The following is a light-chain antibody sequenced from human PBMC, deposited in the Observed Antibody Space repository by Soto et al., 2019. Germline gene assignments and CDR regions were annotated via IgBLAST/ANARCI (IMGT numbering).Light chain of an antibody. J-gene: IGLJ1*01. V-gene: IGLV1-40*01. CDR3: SDTTTSALAV. Sequence: QSVLTQPPSVSGAPGQRVTISCTGSSSNIGAGYDVHWYQQFPGTAPKLLIYANSNRPSGVPDRFSGSKSGTSASLTISGLQAEDEADYYCSDTTTSALAVFGTGTKVTV. CDR1: SSNIGAGYD. CDR2: ANS.